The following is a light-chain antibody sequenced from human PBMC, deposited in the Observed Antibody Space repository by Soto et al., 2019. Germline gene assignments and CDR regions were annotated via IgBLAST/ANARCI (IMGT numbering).Light chain of an antibody. J-gene: IGLJ2*01. CDR2: STD. CDR1: TGAVTSGHY. Sequence: QAVVTQEPSLTVSPGGTVTSTCASSTGAVTSGHYPNWFQHKPGQAPRALIYSTDNKHSWTPARVSGSLLGGKAALTLSGVQPEDEAEYYCLLHYGGFVLFGGVTKLTVL. CDR3: LLHYGGFVL. V-gene: IGLV7-43*01.